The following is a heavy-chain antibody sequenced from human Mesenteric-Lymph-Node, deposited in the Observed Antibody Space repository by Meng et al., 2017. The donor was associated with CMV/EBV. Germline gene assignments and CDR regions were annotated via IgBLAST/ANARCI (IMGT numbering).Heavy chain of an antibody. CDR1: GFIFSNYG. CDR2: IKEEGSEK. Sequence: GESLKISCTASGFIFSNYGMHWVRQAPGKGLEWVAAIKEEGSEKDYLDSVKGRFTISRDNAQNSLFLAMNSLRVEDTAVYYCSSGQGWHFDLWGRGTLVTVSS. CDR3: SSGQGWHFDL. V-gene: IGHV3-7*01. J-gene: IGHJ2*01. D-gene: IGHD1-14*01.